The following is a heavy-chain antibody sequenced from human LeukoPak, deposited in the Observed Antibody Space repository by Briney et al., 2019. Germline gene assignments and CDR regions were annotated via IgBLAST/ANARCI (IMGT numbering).Heavy chain of an antibody. D-gene: IGHD2-21*01. CDR3: AKAPVTTCRGAYCYPFDY. V-gene: IGHV3-23*01. CDR1: GFTFSTYG. CDR2: ISGSGGSR. Sequence: GGSLRLSCAASGFTFSTYGMSWVRQAPGKGLEWVSGISGSGGSRFYTDSVKGRFTISRDSSKNTLFLQMNRLRPEDAAVYYCAKAPVTTCRGAYCYPFDYWGQGTLVTVSS. J-gene: IGHJ4*02.